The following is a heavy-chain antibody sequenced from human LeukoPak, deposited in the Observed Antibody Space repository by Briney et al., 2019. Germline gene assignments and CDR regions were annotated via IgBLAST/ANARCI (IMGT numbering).Heavy chain of an antibody. J-gene: IGHJ4*02. CDR1: GFTFSSYS. CDR2: ISGTSSYI. V-gene: IGHV3-21*01. Sequence: PGGSLRLSCAASGFTFSSYSMNWVRQAPGKGLGWVSVISGTSSYIYYADSVKGRFTISRDNAKNSLYLQMNSLRAEDTAAYYCARGPYSSSWSEFDYWGQGTLVTVSS. CDR3: ARGPYSSSWSEFDY. D-gene: IGHD6-13*01.